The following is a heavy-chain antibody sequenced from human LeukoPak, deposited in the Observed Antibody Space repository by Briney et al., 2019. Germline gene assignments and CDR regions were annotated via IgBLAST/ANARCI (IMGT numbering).Heavy chain of an antibody. D-gene: IGHD6-19*01. CDR3: ARGVWAQWLAFGYFQH. CDR1: GGSFSDYY. J-gene: IGHJ1*01. Sequence: SETLSLTCAVYGGSFSDYYWSWIRQPPGKGLEWIGEINHSGSTNYDPSLKSRVTISVDTSKNQFSLKLSSVTAADTAVYYCARGVWAQWLAFGYFQHWGQGTLVTVSS. V-gene: IGHV4-34*01. CDR2: INHSGST.